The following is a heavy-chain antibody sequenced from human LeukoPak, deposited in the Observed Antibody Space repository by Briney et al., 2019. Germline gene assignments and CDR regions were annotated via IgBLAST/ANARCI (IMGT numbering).Heavy chain of an antibody. D-gene: IGHD6-13*01. CDR3: ACPYRSRFDY. CDR1: GFTFRDFH. V-gene: IGHV3-11*01. J-gene: IGHJ4*02. CDR2: ITNSGSDI. Sequence: GGSLRLSCVVSGFTFRDFHMSWVRQAPGKGLEWISYITNSGSDIEYADSVKGRFTISWDNAKKSLYLEMNTLGAEDTAIYYCACPYRSRFDYWGQGTLVTVSS.